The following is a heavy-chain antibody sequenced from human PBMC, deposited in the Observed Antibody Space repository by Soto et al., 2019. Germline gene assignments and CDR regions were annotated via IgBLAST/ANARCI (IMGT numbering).Heavy chain of an antibody. CDR1: GFTFSNAW. D-gene: IGHD2-8*01. J-gene: IGHJ4*02. Sequence: GGSLRLSCAASGFTFSNAWMSWVRQAPGKGLEWVGRIKSKTDGGTTDYAAPVKGRFTISRDDSKNTLYLQMNSLKTEDTAVYYCTTDRTLMVYAANDYWGQGTLVTVSS. CDR3: TTDRTLMVYAANDY. CDR2: IKSKTDGGTT. V-gene: IGHV3-15*01.